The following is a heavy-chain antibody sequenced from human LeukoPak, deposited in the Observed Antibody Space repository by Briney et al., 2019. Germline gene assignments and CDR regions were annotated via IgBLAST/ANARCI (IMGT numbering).Heavy chain of an antibody. Sequence: GGSLRLSCAASGFTFDDYGMSWVRQAPGKGLEWVSGINWNGGSTGYADSVKGRFTISRDNAKNSLYLQMNSLRAEDTALYYCAREGYSYGDAGWQYYYYYMDVWGKGTTVTVSS. CDR3: AREGYSYGDAGWQYYYYYMDV. CDR2: INWNGGST. J-gene: IGHJ6*03. CDR1: GFTFDDYG. D-gene: IGHD5-18*01. V-gene: IGHV3-20*04.